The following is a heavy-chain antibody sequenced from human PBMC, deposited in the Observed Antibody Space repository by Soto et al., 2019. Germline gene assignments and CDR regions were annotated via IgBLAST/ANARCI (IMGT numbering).Heavy chain of an antibody. V-gene: IGHV4-39*01. Sequence: QLQLQESGPGLVKPSETLSLTCTVSGGSISSSSYYWGWIRQPPGKGLEWIGSIYYSGSTYYNPSLKSRVPISVDTSKSPSSLKLSSVPAADTAVYYCARHSLPSSGWYFDDWGQGTLVTVSS. CDR1: GGSISSSSYY. J-gene: IGHJ4*02. D-gene: IGHD6-19*01. CDR2: IYYSGST. CDR3: ARHSLPSSGWYFDD.